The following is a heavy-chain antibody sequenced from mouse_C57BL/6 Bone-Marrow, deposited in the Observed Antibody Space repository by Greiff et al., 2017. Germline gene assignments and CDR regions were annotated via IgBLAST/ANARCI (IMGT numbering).Heavy chain of an antibody. V-gene: IGHV15-2*01. J-gene: IGHJ4*01. CDR2: ILPSIGRT. D-gene: IGHD1-2*01. CDR1: DSEVFPIAY. CDR3: ARSRLRRYAMDY. Sequence: QVQLQQSGSELRRPGSSVKLSCKDFDSEVFPIAYMSWVRQTPGHGFEWIGGILPSIGRTIYGEKFEDKATLDADTLSNTSYLELNSLTSEDSASYYCARSRLRRYAMDYWGQGTSVTVSS.